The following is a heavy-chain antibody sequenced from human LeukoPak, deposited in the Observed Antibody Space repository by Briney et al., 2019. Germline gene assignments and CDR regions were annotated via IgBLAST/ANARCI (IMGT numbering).Heavy chain of an antibody. J-gene: IGHJ4*02. CDR1: GFTFSTYG. CDR3: ARGGAARPDY. D-gene: IGHD6-6*01. V-gene: IGHV3-21*01. CDR2: ISSSSSSI. Sequence: GGSLRLSCAASGFTFSTYGMNWVRQAPGKGLEWVSYISSSSSSISYADSVKGRFTISRDNAEKSLHLQMNSLRAEDTAVYYCARGGAARPDYWGQGTLVTVSS.